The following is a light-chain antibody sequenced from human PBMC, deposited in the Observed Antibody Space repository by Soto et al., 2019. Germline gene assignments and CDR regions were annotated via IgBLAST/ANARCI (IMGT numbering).Light chain of an antibody. CDR2: DVT. Sequence: QSALTQPRSVSGSPGQSVTISCTGTSSDVGGYNYVSWYQHHPGKAPKLMIYDVTKRPSGVPDRFSGSKSGNTASLTISGLQAEDEADYYCCSYAGSHYVFGTGTKVTVL. V-gene: IGLV2-11*01. J-gene: IGLJ1*01. CDR1: SSDVGGYNY. CDR3: CSYAGSHYV.